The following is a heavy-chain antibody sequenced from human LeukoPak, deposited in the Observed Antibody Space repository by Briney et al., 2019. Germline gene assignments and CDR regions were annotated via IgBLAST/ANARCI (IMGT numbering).Heavy chain of an antibody. CDR2: ISGSGGST. D-gene: IGHD1-26*01. V-gene: IGHV3-23*01. J-gene: IGHJ4*02. Sequence: GGSLRPSCAASGFTFSSYGMSWVRQAPGKGLEWVSAISGSGGSTYYADSVKGRFTISRDNSKNTLYLQMNSLRAEDTAVYYCAKDCHLSGRWELRLLARVYFDYWGQGTLVTVSS. CDR3: AKDCHLSGRWELRLLARVYFDY. CDR1: GFTFSSYG.